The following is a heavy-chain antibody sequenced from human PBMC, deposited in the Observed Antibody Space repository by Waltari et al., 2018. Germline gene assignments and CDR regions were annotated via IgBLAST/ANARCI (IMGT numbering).Heavy chain of an antibody. D-gene: IGHD3-3*01. CDR2: IHYTDST. Sequence: QLQLQESGPGLVKPSETLSLLRTVSGGSISSSSYYWGWIRQPPGKGLEWIGSIHYTDSTSYNPSLKSRVTISVDTSKNQFSLKLSSVTAADTAVYYCASERSGYYMTSFYYDMDVWGKGTTVTVSS. CDR3: ASERSGYYMTSFYYDMDV. CDR1: GGSISSSSYY. J-gene: IGHJ6*03. V-gene: IGHV4-39*01.